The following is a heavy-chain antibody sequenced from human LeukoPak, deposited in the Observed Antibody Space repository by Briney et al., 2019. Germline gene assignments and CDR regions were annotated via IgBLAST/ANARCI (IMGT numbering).Heavy chain of an antibody. CDR3: ARGVLGTQIDY. CDR1: GGSISSGGYY. Sequence: SQTLSLNCTVSGGSISSGGYYWSWIRQHPGKGLEWIGYIYYSGSTYYNPSLKSRVTISVDTSKNQFSLKLSSVTAADTAVYYCARGVLGTQIDYWGQGTLVTVSS. J-gene: IGHJ4*02. D-gene: IGHD1-14*01. CDR2: IYYSGST. V-gene: IGHV4-31*03.